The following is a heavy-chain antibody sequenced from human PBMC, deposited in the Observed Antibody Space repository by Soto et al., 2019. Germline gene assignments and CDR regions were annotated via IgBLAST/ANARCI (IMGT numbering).Heavy chain of an antibody. Sequence: GASVKVSCKASGYTFTIYGIIWVRQAPGQGLEWMGWISAYNGNTNYAQKLQGRVTMTTDTSTSTAYMELRSLRSDDTAVYYCARGSGSGSYHDAFDIWGQGTMVTVSS. CDR3: ARGSGSGSYHDAFDI. V-gene: IGHV1-18*01. D-gene: IGHD1-26*01. CDR1: GYTFTIYG. J-gene: IGHJ3*02. CDR2: ISAYNGNT.